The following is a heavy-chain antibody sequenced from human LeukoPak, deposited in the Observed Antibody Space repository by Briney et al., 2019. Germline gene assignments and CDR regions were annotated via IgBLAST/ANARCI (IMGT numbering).Heavy chain of an antibody. CDR1: GGSISSGGYS. CDR3: ARHNNGDFDY. J-gene: IGHJ4*02. D-gene: IGHD1/OR15-1a*01. CDR2: IYYSGST. Sequence: PSETLSLTCAVSGGSISSGGYSWSWTRQPPGKGLEWIGSIYYSGSTYYNPSLKSRVTISVDTSKNQFSLKLRSVTAADTAVYYCARHNNGDFDYWGQGTLVTVSS. V-gene: IGHV4-39*01.